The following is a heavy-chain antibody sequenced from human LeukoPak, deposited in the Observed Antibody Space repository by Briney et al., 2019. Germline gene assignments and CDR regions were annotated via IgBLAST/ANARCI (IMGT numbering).Heavy chain of an antibody. Sequence: ASVKVSCKASGYTFTSYDINWMRQATGQGLEWMGWMNPNSGNTGYAQKFQGRVTMTRNTSISTAYMELSSLRSEDTAVYYCAREGQLVHWIEDYWGQGTLVTVSS. CDR2: MNPNSGNT. CDR3: AREGQLVHWIEDY. J-gene: IGHJ4*02. D-gene: IGHD6-6*01. V-gene: IGHV1-8*01. CDR1: GYTFTSYD.